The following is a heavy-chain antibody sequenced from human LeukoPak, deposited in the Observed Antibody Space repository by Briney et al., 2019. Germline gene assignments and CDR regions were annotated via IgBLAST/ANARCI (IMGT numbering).Heavy chain of an antibody. CDR2: IYSGGST. Sequence: GGSLRLSCAASGFTVSSNYMSWVRQAPGKGLEWVSVIYSGGSTYYADSVKGRFTISRDNSKNTLYLQMNSLRAEDTAVYYCARVSTVVTPGYWGQGTLVTVSS. CDR3: ARVSTVVTPGY. V-gene: IGHV3-66*01. D-gene: IGHD4-23*01. J-gene: IGHJ4*02. CDR1: GFTVSSNY.